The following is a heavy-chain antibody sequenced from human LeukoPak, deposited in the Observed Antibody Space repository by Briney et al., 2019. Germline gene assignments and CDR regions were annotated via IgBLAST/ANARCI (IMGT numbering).Heavy chain of an antibody. CDR1: GASISSYY. CDR3: ARWATMVRGVSFCDP. Sequence: PSEALSLTCTVSGASISSYYWSWIRQPPGKGLEWIGFIFYSGTTNYNPSLKGRVTMSVDTSKNHFSLKLNSVTAADTAVYYCARWATMVRGVSFCDPCGQGNPVSVSS. D-gene: IGHD3-10*01. J-gene: IGHJ5*02. V-gene: IGHV4-59*01. CDR2: IFYSGTT.